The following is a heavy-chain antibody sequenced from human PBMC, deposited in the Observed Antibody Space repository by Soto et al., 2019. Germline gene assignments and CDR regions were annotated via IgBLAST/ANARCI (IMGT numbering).Heavy chain of an antibody. CDR3: ARDQAGTTILGYYYYGMDV. V-gene: IGHV3-74*01. D-gene: IGHD1-7*01. J-gene: IGHJ6*02. Sequence: GGSLRLSCAASGFTFSSYWMHWVRQAPGKGLVWVSRINSDGSSTSYADSVKGRFTISRDNAKNTLYLQMNSLRAEDTAVYYCARDQAGTTILGYYYYGMDVWGQGTTVTVSS. CDR2: INSDGSST. CDR1: GFTFSSYW.